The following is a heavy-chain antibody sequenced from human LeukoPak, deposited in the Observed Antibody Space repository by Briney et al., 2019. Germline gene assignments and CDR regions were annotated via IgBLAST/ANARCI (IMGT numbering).Heavy chain of an antibody. D-gene: IGHD6-13*01. Sequence: SETLSLTCAVYGGSFSGYYWSWIRQPPGKGPEWIGEINHSGSTNYNPSLKSRVTISVDTSKNQFSLKLSSVTAADTAVYYCARGRCSSSWPNYWGQGTLVTVSS. CDR2: INHSGST. CDR1: GGSFSGYY. J-gene: IGHJ4*02. V-gene: IGHV4-34*01. CDR3: ARGRCSSSWPNY.